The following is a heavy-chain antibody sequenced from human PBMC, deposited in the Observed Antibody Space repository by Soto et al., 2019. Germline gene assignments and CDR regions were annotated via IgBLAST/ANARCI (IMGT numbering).Heavy chain of an antibody. CDR2: ISYDGYNT. D-gene: IGHD1-1*01. CDR3: ARGNPGNNLYYYGGLDV. V-gene: IGHV3-30-3*01. Sequence: QVHLVESGGSVVQPGRSLRLSCAASGFTFDTFAIHWVRQTPGKVLEWVALISYDGYNTYYADSVKGRFTISRDNSKNTLYLQRTSLRPDDTGVYYCARGNPGNNLYYYGGLDVWGQGTSVTVSS. CDR1: GFTFDTFA. J-gene: IGHJ6*02.